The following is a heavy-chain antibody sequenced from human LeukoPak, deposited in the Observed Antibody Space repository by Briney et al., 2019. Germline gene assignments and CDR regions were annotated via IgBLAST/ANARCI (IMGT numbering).Heavy chain of an antibody. J-gene: IGHJ4*02. CDR3: ARQGGWGGAASLIEY. Sequence: SQTLSLTCTLSRPSITTRTYYWAWIRQPPGNGLDWIASMLYGGSNYYNPSLKSRVTISVDASKNQFSLKLSSVTASDTAIFCCARQGGWGGAASLIEYWGQGTLVTVSS. CDR2: MLYGGSN. V-gene: IGHV4-39*01. CDR1: RPSITTRTYY. D-gene: IGHD1-26*01.